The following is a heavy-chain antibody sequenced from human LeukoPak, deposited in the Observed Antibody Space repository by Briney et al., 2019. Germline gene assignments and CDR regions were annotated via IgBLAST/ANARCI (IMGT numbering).Heavy chain of an antibody. V-gene: IGHV1-2*02. Sequence: ASVKVSCKASGYTFTGYYMHRVRQAPGQGLEWMGWINPNSGGTNYAQKFQGRVTMTRDTSISTAYMELSRLRSDDTAVYYCARPYSSGWSASPKYFDYWGQGTLVTVSS. CDR2: INPNSGGT. J-gene: IGHJ4*02. D-gene: IGHD6-19*01. CDR3: ARPYSSGWSASPKYFDY. CDR1: GYTFTGYY.